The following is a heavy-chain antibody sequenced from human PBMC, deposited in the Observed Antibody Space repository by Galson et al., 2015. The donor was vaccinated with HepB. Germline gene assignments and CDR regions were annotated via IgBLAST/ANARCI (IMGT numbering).Heavy chain of an antibody. CDR3: ARVGSSGWSDN. CDR2: IKQDGSEK. CDR1: GFTFSSSW. D-gene: IGHD6-19*01. J-gene: IGHJ4*02. V-gene: IGHV3-7*01. Sequence: SLRLSCAAAGFTFSSSWMNWVRQAPGKGLEWVANIKQDGSEKYYVDSVKGRFTISRDNAKNSLYLQMNSLRAEDTAVYYCARVGSSGWSDNWGQGALVTVSS.